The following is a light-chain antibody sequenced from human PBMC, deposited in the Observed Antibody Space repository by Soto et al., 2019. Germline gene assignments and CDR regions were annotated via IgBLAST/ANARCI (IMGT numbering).Light chain of an antibody. J-gene: IGKJ1*01. Sequence: EIVLTQSPGTLSLSPGEGATLSCRASQSLSISSLAWFQQKPVQAPRLIIYGAATRVTAIPDRFSGRGSGTDFTPAISGLEPEDFAVYYCQQYVSSPWTFGQGTRVEI. V-gene: IGKV3-20*01. CDR2: GAA. CDR3: QQYVSSPWT. CDR1: QSLSISS.